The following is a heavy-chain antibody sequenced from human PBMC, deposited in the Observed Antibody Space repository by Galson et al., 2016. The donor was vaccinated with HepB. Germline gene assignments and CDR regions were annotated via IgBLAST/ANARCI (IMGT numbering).Heavy chain of an antibody. CDR3: TTSQLGAVNYYNVDY. CDR2: IKSKTDGGTT. CDR1: GFTFDDAW. V-gene: IGHV3-15*01. J-gene: IGHJ4*02. Sequence: SLRLSCAASGFTFDDAWMTWVRQAPGKGLPWVGRIKSKTDGGTTEYAAPVKGRLTISRDDSKVTLYLKMNSLKADDTAVYDCTTSQLGAVNYYNVDYWGLGTLVTVSS. D-gene: IGHD3-10*01.